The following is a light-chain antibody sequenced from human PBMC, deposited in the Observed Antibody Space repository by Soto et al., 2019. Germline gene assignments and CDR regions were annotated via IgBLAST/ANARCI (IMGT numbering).Light chain of an antibody. CDR2: GAS. CDR1: QDIRKD. J-gene: IGKJ2*01. CDR3: LQDYNYPFT. V-gene: IGKV1-6*01. Sequence: AIQMTQSPSSLSASVGDRVTITCRASQDIRKDLAWYQQKPGKAPQLLIYGASTLQTGVASRFSGSGSATDFTLTISSLQPEDSAAYYCLQDYNYPFTFGQGTKVDIK.